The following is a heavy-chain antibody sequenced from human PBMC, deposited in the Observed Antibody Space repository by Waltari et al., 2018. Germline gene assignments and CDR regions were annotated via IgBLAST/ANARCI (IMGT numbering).Heavy chain of an antibody. CDR2: IYSTVSTI. Sequence: EVQLVESGGGLVQPGGSLRLSCAASGFTFSDFSMNWVRQAPGKGLEWVSYIYSTVSTIYYADSVKGRFTISRDNAQNSLYLQMNSLRADDTAVYYCARGYRKAFDIWGQGTMVTVSS. J-gene: IGHJ3*02. CDR1: GFTFSDFS. V-gene: IGHV3-48*04. D-gene: IGHD5-12*01. CDR3: ARGYRKAFDI.